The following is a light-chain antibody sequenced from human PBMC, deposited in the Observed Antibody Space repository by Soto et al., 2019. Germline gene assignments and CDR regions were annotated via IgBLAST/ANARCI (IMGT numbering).Light chain of an antibody. V-gene: IGLV1-51*01. CDR1: SSNIGGNS. Sequence: QSVMTQPPSLSAAPGQKVTIYCSGRSSNIGGNSVSWYQQLPGTSPKLLIYDDNKRPSGIPDRFSGSKSGTSATLGITGFQTGDEADYDCGSWDSSLCAYVFGTGTKLTGL. J-gene: IGLJ1*01. CDR3: GSWDSSLCAYV. CDR2: DDN.